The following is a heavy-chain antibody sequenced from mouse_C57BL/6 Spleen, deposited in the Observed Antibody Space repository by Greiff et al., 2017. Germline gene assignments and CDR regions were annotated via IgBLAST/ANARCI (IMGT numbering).Heavy chain of an antibody. J-gene: IGHJ4*01. D-gene: IGHD1-1*01. CDR2: ISYDGSN. CDR1: GYSITSGYY. Sequence: EVQLQESGPGLVKPSQSLSLTCSVTGYSITSGYYWNWIRQFPGNKLEWMGYISYDGSNNYNPSLKNRISITRDTSKNQFFLKLNSVTTEDTATYYCARDYYYGTSPYYAMDYWGQGTSVTVSS. V-gene: IGHV3-6*01. CDR3: ARDYYYGTSPYYAMDY.